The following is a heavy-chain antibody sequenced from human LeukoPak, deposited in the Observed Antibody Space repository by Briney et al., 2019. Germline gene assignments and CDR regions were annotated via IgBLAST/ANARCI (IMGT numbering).Heavy chain of an antibody. CDR3: ARRRAASWSFDS. J-gene: IGHJ4*02. Sequence: GGSLRLSSAASGFTVSSNYMGWVRQAPGKGLEWVSVIYTDGRTYSADSMKGRFTLSRDNSKNTLYLQMSSLRAEDTAVYYCARRRAASWSFDSWGQGTLVTVSS. V-gene: IGHV3-66*04. D-gene: IGHD6-13*01. CDR1: GFTVSSNY. CDR2: IYTDGRT.